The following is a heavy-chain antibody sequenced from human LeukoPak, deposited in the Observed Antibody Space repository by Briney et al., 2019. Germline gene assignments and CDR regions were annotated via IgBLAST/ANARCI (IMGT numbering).Heavy chain of an antibody. Sequence: SETLSLTCTVSGGSISSYYWSWIRQPPGKGLEWIGYIYYSGSTNYNPSLKSRDTISVDTSKNQFSLKLSSVTAADTAVYYCARESRVPEYFDYWGQGTLVTVSS. J-gene: IGHJ4*02. V-gene: IGHV4-59*01. CDR2: IYYSGST. CDR3: ARESRVPEYFDY. CDR1: GGSISSYY. D-gene: IGHD6-6*01.